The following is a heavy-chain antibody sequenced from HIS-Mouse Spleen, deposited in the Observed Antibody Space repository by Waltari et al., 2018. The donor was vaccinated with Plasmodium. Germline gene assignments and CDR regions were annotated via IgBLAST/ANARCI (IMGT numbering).Heavy chain of an antibody. J-gene: IGHJ3*02. CDR1: GLPVCSTY. CDR2: IYSGGST. V-gene: IGHV3-53*01. CDR3: ARGMKSSSSAFDI. Sequence: EVQLVESGGGLIQPGGSLRLSDAASGLPVCSTYMSCGGQAPGKGVGWVTVIYSGGSTYYADSVKGRFTISRDNSKNTLYLQMNSLRAEDTAVYYCARGMKSSSSAFDIWGQGTMVTVSS. D-gene: IGHD6-6*01.